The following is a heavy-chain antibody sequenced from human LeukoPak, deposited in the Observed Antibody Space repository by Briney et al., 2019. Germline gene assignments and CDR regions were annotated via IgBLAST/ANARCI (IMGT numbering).Heavy chain of an antibody. V-gene: IGHV3-23*01. CDR2: IGDSGGST. CDR1: GFTFSNHA. D-gene: IGHD6-6*01. CDR3: AKGGASSPYTYIDV. J-gene: IGHJ6*04. Sequence: GGSLRLSCAASGFTFSNHAMSWVRRAPGKGLEWDSVIGDSGGSTYYVDSVKGRFTISRDNSKNTLYLQMNSLRADDTAVYHCAKGGASSPYTYIDVWGKGTTVIVSS.